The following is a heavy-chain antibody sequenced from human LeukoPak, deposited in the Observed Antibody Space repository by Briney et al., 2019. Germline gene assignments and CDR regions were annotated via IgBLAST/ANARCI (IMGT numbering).Heavy chain of an antibody. V-gene: IGHV4-30-2*01. J-gene: IGHJ3*02. CDR2: IYHSGST. CDR3: ASRVGGYSAFDI. CDR1: GGSISSGGYS. Sequence: SETLSLTCAVSGGSISSGGYSGSWIRQPPGKGLEWIGYIYHSGSTYYNPSLKSRVTISVDRSKNQFSLKLSSVTAADTAVYYCASRVGGYSAFDIWGQGTMVTVSS. D-gene: IGHD3-22*01.